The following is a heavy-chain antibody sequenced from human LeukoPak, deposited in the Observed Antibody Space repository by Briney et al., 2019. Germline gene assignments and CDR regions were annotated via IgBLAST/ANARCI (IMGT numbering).Heavy chain of an antibody. CDR3: ARETHSSGWYGGFDY. Sequence: GGSLRLSCAASGFTFSSYAMHWVRQAPGKGLEWVAVISYDGSNKYYADSVKGRFTISRDNSKNTLYLQMNSLRAEDTAVYYCARETHSSGWYGGFDYWGRGTLVTVSS. J-gene: IGHJ4*02. D-gene: IGHD6-19*01. V-gene: IGHV3-30-3*01. CDR2: ISYDGSNK. CDR1: GFTFSSYA.